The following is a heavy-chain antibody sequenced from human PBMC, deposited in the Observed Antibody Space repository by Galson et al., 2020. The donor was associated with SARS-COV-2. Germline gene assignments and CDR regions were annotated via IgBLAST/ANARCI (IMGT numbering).Heavy chain of an antibody. Sequence: SETLSLTCTVSGGSISSYYWSWIRQPPGKGLEWIGYIYYSGSTNYNPSLKSRVTISVDTSKNQFSLKLSSVTAADTAVYYCARDRIVVVPAPPYYYYYGMDVWGQGTTVTVSS. V-gene: IGHV4-59*01. CDR3: ARDRIVVVPAPPYYYYYGMDV. D-gene: IGHD2-2*01. CDR2: IYYSGST. CDR1: GGSISSYY. J-gene: IGHJ6*02.